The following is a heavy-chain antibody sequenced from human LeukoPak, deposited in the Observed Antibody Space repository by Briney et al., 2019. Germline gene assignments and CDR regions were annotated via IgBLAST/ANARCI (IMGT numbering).Heavy chain of an antibody. CDR2: INPNSGGT. J-gene: IGHJ3*02. V-gene: IGHV1-2*06. CDR1: GYTFTGYY. CDR3: AGIIVGATLGAFDI. Sequence: GASVKVSCKASGYTFTGYYMHWVRQAPGQGLEWMGRINPNSGGTNYAQKFQGRVTMTREKSISTAYMELSRLRSDDTAVYYCAGIIVGATLGAFDIWGQGTMVTVSS. D-gene: IGHD1-26*01.